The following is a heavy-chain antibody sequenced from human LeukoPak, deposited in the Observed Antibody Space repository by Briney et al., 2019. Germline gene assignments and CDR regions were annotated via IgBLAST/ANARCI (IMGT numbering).Heavy chain of an antibody. J-gene: IGHJ4*02. CDR3: AKGTYDFWSGYWLYFDY. CDR1: GFTFSSYA. D-gene: IGHD3-3*01. Sequence: GGSLRLSCAASGFTFSSYAMSWVRQAPGKGLEWVSAISGSGGSTYYADSVKGRFTISRDNSKNTLYLQMNSLRAEDTAVYYCAKGTYDFWSGYWLYFDYWGQGTLVTVSS. CDR2: ISGSGGST. V-gene: IGHV3-23*01.